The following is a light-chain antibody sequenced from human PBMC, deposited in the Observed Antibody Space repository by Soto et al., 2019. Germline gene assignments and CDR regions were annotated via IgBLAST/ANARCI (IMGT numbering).Light chain of an antibody. CDR1: QSVASNQ. CDR2: AAS. CDR3: HHYGRSPIFT. J-gene: IGKJ3*01. V-gene: IGKV3-20*01. Sequence: EVVLTQSPGTRSLSAGERATLSCRASQSVASNQLAWYQQKPGQAPRLLIYAASTRAAGVPDRFSGSGSGTDFTLTISRLEPEDFGVFFCHHYGRSPIFTFGPGTTVDMK.